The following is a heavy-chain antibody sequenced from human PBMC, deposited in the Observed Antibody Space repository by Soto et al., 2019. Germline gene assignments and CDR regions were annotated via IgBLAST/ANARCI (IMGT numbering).Heavy chain of an antibody. V-gene: IGHV2-5*02. D-gene: IGHD6-13*01. CDR3: VHTSGAGNSACFDY. CDR1: GFSLSTSRGG. CDR2: IYWDDDK. Sequence: QITLKESGPTLVKPTQTLTLTCTFSGFSLSTSRGGVGWIRQPPGKALEWLALIYWDDDKRYIPSLKSRLTITKDTSKSHVVLTMTNTDPVDTATYYCVHTSGAGNSACFDYWGQGTLVTVSS. J-gene: IGHJ4*02.